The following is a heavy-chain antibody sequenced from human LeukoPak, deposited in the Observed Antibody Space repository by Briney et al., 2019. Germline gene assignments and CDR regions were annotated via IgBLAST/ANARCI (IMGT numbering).Heavy chain of an antibody. CDR1: GFTFSSYA. J-gene: IGHJ5*02. V-gene: IGHV3-30-3*01. CDR3: ARDLEAYYDFWSGYSKLANWFDP. CDR2: ISYDGSNK. D-gene: IGHD3-3*01. Sequence: GGSLRLSCAASGFTFSSYAMHWVRQAPGKGLEWVAVISYDGSNKYYADSVKRRFTISRDNSKNTLYLQMNSLRAEDTAVYYCARDLEAYYDFWSGYSKLANWFDPWGQGNLVTVSS.